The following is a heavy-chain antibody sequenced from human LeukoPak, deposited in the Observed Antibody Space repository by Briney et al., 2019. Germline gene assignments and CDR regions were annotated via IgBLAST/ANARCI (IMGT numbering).Heavy chain of an antibody. J-gene: IGHJ6*02. CDR1: GGTFSSYA. V-gene: IGHV1-69*04. D-gene: IGHD3-3*01. CDR3: AGPLEFGIFGVVTTPPDV. Sequence: SVKVSCRASGGTFSSYAISWVRQAPGQGLEWMGRIIPIFGIANYAQKFQGRVTITADKSTSTAYMELSSLRSEDTAVYYCAGPLEFGIFGVVTTPPDVWGQGTTVTVSS. CDR2: IIPIFGIA.